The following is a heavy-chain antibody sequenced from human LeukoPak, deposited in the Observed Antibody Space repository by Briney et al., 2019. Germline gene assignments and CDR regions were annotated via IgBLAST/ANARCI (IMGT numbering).Heavy chain of an antibody. CDR3: ARELGDRGAGSFDY. V-gene: IGHV4-30-4*01. CDR2: IYYSGST. Sequence: SQTLSLTCTVSGGSISSGDYYWSWIRRPPGKGLEWIGYIYYSGSTYYNPSLKSRVTISVDTSKNQFSLKLSSVTAADTAVYYCARELGDRGAGSFDYWGQGTTVTVSS. CDR1: GGSISSGDYY. J-gene: IGHJ4*03. D-gene: IGHD1-14*01.